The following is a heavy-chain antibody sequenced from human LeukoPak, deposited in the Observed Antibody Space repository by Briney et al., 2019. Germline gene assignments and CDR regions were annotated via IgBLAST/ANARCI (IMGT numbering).Heavy chain of an antibody. J-gene: IGHJ3*02. V-gene: IGHV3-74*01. D-gene: IGHD1-26*01. CDR3: ARDGIGDAFDI. Sequence: SGGSLRLSCAASGFTFSSYWMHWVRHAPGKGLGWVSRINSDGSSTSYADSVKGRFTISRDNAKNTLYLQMNSLRAEDTAVYYCARDGIGDAFDIWGQGTMVTVSS. CDR1: GFTFSSYW. CDR2: INSDGSST.